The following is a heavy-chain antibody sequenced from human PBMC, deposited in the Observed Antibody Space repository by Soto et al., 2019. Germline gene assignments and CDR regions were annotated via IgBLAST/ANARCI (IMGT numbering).Heavy chain of an antibody. CDR3: GIDEDQWYQRFLDY. J-gene: IGHJ4*02. CDR2: INANTGAT. CDR1: GHTSRNNG. D-gene: IGHD2-2*01. V-gene: IGHV1-18*01. Sequence: QVRLVQSGAEVGQPGASVKVSCKASGHTSRNNGISWVRQAPGQGLEWMGFINANTGATNYARKFRGRLTLTTDTFTRTVDMELRSLRSDDTAFYYCGIDEDQWYQRFLDYWGQGTMVTVSS.